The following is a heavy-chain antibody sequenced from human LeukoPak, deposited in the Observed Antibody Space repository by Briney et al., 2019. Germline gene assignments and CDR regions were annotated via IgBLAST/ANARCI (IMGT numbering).Heavy chain of an antibody. Sequence: SETLSLTCTVSSVSISSSNSYWGWIRQPPGKGLEWIGSIYYSGNTYYDASLKSQVSISIDTSKNQFSLRLTSVTAADTAVYYCARQTGSGLFILPGGQGTLVTVSS. CDR3: ARQTGSGLFILP. D-gene: IGHD3/OR15-3a*01. CDR1: SVSISSSNSY. V-gene: IGHV4-39*01. J-gene: IGHJ4*02. CDR2: IYYSGNT.